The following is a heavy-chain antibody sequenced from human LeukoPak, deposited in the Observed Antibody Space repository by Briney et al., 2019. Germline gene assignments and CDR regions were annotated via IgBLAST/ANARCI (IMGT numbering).Heavy chain of an antibody. D-gene: IGHD3-16*02. J-gene: IGHJ6*03. CDR3: ARDLSARGYMDV. V-gene: IGHV3-21*01. CDR2: ISSSSSYI. CDR1: GFTFSSYW. Sequence: PGGSLRLSCAASGFTFSSYWMNWVRQAPGKGLEWVSSISSSSSYIYYADSVKGRFTISRDNAKNSLYLQMNSLRAEDTAVYYCARDLSARGYMDVWGKGTTVTVSS.